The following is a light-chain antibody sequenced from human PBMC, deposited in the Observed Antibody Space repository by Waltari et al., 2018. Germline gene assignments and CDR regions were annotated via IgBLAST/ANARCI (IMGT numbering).Light chain of an antibody. CDR1: ISNIGTHY. J-gene: IGLJ2*01. CDR3: ATRDEGPTVV. V-gene: IGLV1-47*01. CDR2: LTH. Sequence: QSVLTQPPSASGTPGQSVTISCSGSISNIGTHYVYWYQQLPVTAPKLLLYLTHQRPSGVPDRFSSSKAGTSASLAISGLRFEDEADYYCATRDEGPTVVFGGGTKLTVL.